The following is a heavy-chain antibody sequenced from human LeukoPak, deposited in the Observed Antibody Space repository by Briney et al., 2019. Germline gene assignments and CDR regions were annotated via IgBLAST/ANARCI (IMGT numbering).Heavy chain of an antibody. J-gene: IGHJ4*02. V-gene: IGHV3-23*01. CDR1: GFTFSSYA. Sequence: RGSLRLSCAASGFTFSSYAMSWVRQAPGKGLEWVSAISGSGGSTYYADSVKGRFTISRDNSKNPLYLQMNSLRAEDTAVYYCASPTDTAMVFDYWGQGTLVTVSS. CDR2: ISGSGGST. D-gene: IGHD5-18*01. CDR3: ASPTDTAMVFDY.